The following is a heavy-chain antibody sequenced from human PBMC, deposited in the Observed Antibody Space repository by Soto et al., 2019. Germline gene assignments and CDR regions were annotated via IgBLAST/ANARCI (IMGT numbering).Heavy chain of an antibody. CDR2: IRNKAYGGTT. D-gene: IGHD4-17*01. J-gene: IGHJ4*02. Sequence: GGSLRLSCTASGFTFGGYAMSWVRQAPGKGLEWVGFIRNKAYGGTTEYAASVKGRFTISRDDSKSIAYLQMNSLKTEDTAVYYCTRTRNDYGDPSYFDYWGQGTLVTVSS. CDR1: GFTFGGYA. CDR3: TRTRNDYGDPSYFDY. V-gene: IGHV3-49*04.